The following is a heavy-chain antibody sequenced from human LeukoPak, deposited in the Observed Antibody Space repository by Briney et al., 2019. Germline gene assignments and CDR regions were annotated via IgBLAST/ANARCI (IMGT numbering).Heavy chain of an antibody. V-gene: IGHV1-69*04. CDR2: IIPILGIA. Sequence: ASVKVSCKASGGTFSSYTISWVRQAPGQGLEWMGRIIPILGIANYAQKFQGRVTITAEKSTSTAYMELSSLRSEGTAVYYCARDGDIAMYYFDYWGQGTLVTVSS. D-gene: IGHD5-18*01. J-gene: IGHJ4*02. CDR3: ARDGDIAMYYFDY. CDR1: GGTFSSYT.